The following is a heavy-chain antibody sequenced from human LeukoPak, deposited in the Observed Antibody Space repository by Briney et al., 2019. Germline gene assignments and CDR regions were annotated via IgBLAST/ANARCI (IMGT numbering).Heavy chain of an antibody. CDR1: GYTFSRYG. Sequence: ASVKVSCKASGYTFSRYGISWVRQAPGQGLEWMGWISAYNGNANYAQKFQGRVTMTTDTSTNTVHMELRSLRSDDTAVYYCARDLTAGRLVAGVVYWGQGTLVTVSS. J-gene: IGHJ4*02. D-gene: IGHD7-27*01. CDR3: ARDLTAGRLVAGVVY. CDR2: ISAYNGNA. V-gene: IGHV1-18*01.